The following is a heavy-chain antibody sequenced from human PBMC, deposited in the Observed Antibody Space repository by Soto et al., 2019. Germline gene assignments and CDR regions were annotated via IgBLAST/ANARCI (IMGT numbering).Heavy chain of an antibody. CDR2: IYYSGST. D-gene: IGHD1-7*01. J-gene: IGHJ5*02. CDR1: GGSISSGDYY. V-gene: IGHV4-30-4*01. Sequence: PSETLSLTCTVSGGSISSGDYYWSWIRQPPGKGLEWIGYIYYSGSTYYNPSLKSRVTISVDTSKNQFSLKPSSVTAADTAVYYCARVWVGTGTTPDPWGQGTLVTVSS. CDR3: ARVWVGTGTTPDP.